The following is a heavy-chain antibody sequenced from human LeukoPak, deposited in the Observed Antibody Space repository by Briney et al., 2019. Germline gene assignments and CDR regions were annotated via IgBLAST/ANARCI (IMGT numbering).Heavy chain of an antibody. J-gene: IGHJ6*02. CDR1: GFTVSSNY. Sequence: PGGSLRLSCAASGFTVSSNYMSWVRQAPGKGLEWVLVIYSGGSTYYADSVKGRFTISRDNSKNTLYLQMNTLRAEDAAVYYCARLSYYYASGSDSSVDVWGQGTTVTVSS. V-gene: IGHV3-53*01. CDR2: IYSGGST. CDR3: ARLSYYYASGSDSSVDV. D-gene: IGHD3-10*01.